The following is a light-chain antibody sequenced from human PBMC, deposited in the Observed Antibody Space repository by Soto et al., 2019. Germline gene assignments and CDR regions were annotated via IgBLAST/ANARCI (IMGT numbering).Light chain of an antibody. CDR3: QQYNDWPRT. J-gene: IGKJ1*01. CDR1: RSVNSN. CDR2: GAS. Sequence: EIVMTQSPATLSASPGERATLSCRASRSVNSNLAWYQQKPGQAPRLLIYGASTRATGIPARFSGSGSGIEFTLTISSLQSEDFAVYYWQQYNDWPRTFGQGTKVEIK. V-gene: IGKV3-15*01.